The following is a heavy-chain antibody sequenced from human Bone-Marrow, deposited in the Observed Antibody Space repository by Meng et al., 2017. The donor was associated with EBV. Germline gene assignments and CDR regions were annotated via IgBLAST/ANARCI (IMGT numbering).Heavy chain of an antibody. V-gene: IGHV4-4*02. D-gene: IGHD4-23*01. J-gene: IGHJ4*02. CDR2: IYHSGST. Sequence: VELAEPGPRMVRPSGALSLPFSRSGGSISSSNWWSWVRQPPGKGLEWIGEIYHSGSTNYNPSLKSRVTISVDKSKNQFSLKLSSVTAADTAVYYCASLPDYGGNSGDYWGQGTLVTVSS. CDR1: GGSISSSNW. CDR3: ASLPDYGGNSGDY.